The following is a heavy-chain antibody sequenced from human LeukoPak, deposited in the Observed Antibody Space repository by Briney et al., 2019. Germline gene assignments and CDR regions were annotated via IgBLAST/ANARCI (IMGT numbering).Heavy chain of an antibody. CDR3: EAPATA. V-gene: IGHV3-7*01. CDR2: VNEDGTAK. J-gene: IGHJ5*02. Sequence: GGSLRLSCAVSGFTCCSCWMNWVRQAPGEGLEGVATVNEDGTAKFYVDSVKGQFTIFRDHPRSSLDLQMNSLTVEDTAMYYCEAPATAWGQGTLVTVSS. CDR1: GFTCCSCW.